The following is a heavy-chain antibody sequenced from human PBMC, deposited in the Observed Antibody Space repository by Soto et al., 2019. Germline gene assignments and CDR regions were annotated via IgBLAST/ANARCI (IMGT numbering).Heavy chain of an antibody. V-gene: IGHV3-33*01. CDR2: IWYDGRNK. D-gene: IGHD1-26*01. Sequence: QVQLVESGGGVVQPGRSLRLSCAASGFTFSSYGMHWVRQAPGKGLEWVAVIWYDGRNKYYADSVKGRFTISRDNSKNTLYLHMNSLRAEDTAVYYCAREGVGATTIYWYFDLWGRGTLVTVSS. CDR1: GFTFSSYG. CDR3: AREGVGATTIYWYFDL. J-gene: IGHJ2*01.